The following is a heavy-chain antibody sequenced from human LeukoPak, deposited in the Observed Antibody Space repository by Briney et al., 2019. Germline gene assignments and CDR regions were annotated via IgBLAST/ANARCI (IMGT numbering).Heavy chain of an antibody. V-gene: IGHV3-30*18. J-gene: IGHJ4*02. D-gene: IGHD4-17*01. Sequence: PGGSLRLSRAASGFTFSSYGMHWVRQAPGKGLEWVAVISYDGSNKYYADSVKGRFTISRDNSKNTLYLQMNSLRAEDTAVYYCAKNRGDYVFDYWGQGTLVTVSS. CDR2: ISYDGSNK. CDR3: AKNRGDYVFDY. CDR1: GFTFSSYG.